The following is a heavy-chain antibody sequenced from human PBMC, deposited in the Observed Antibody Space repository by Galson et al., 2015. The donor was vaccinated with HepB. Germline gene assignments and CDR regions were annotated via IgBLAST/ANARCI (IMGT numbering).Heavy chain of an antibody. J-gene: IGHJ3*02. CDR3: VKEGLAVASDAFDI. V-gene: IGHV3-64D*06. CDR1: GFTFSTYA. D-gene: IGHD6-19*01. CDR2: ISRNGGST. Sequence: SLRLSCAASGFTFSTYAMHWVRQARGYGLEYVSAISRNGGSTYYADSVKGRFTMSRDNSKNTLYLQMTSLRAEDTAVYYCVKEGLAVASDAFDIWGQGTMVTVSS.